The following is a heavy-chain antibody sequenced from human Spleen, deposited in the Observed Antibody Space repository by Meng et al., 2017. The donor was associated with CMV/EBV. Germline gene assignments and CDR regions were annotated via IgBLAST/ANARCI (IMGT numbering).Heavy chain of an antibody. J-gene: IGHJ3*01. D-gene: IGHD3-22*01. CDR2: ISSSSSYI. CDR3: AKATFITMLVVINVGGAFDF. Sequence: GESLKISCAASGFTFSSYSMNWVRQAPGKGLEWVSSISSSSSYIYYADSVKGRFTISRDNAKNSLYLQMNSLRAEDTAVYYCAKATFITMLVVINVGGAFDFWGQGTMVTVSS. V-gene: IGHV3-21*04. CDR1: GFTFSSYS.